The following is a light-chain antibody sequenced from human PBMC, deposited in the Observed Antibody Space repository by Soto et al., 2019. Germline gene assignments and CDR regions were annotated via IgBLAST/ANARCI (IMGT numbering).Light chain of an antibody. J-gene: IGKJ5*01. V-gene: IGKV1-9*01. CDR3: QQLNSYPIT. CDR1: QGIGSY. CDR2: AAS. Sequence: DIQLTQSPSFLSASVGDRVTITCRASQGIGSYLAWYQQIPGKTPKLLIFAASTLQSGVPSRFSGSGSGTEITLTISSLQPEDFATYYCQQLNSYPITFGQGTRLDIK.